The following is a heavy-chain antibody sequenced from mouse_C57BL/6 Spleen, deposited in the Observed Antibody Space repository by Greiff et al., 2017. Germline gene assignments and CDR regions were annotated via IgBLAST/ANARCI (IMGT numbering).Heavy chain of an antibody. V-gene: IGHV1-5*01. Sequence: EVQLQESGTVLARPGASVKMSCKTSGYTFTSYWMHWVKQRPGQGLEWIGAIYPGNSDTSYNQKFKGKAKLTAVTSASTAYMELSSLTNEDSAVYYCTKEGSYGPGAYWGQGTLVTVSA. CDR1: GYTFTSYW. CDR2: IYPGNSDT. D-gene: IGHD1-1*01. CDR3: TKEGSYGPGAY. J-gene: IGHJ3*01.